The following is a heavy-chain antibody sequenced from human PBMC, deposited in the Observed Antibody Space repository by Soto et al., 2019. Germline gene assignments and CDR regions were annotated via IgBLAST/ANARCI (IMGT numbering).Heavy chain of an antibody. V-gene: IGHV1-2*02. J-gene: IGHJ4*02. D-gene: IGHD1-1*01. CDR1: RYTVTDYY. CDR3: ARAGLTTLEPAKIY. CDR2: IHPNSGGT. Sequence: ASVKVSCKASRYTVTDYYIHWVRQSPGQGLEWMGWIHPNSGGTKFPQQFQGRVIMTRDTSISTAYMELSRLTSDDTAVYYCARAGLTTLEPAKIYWGKGTLVTVSS.